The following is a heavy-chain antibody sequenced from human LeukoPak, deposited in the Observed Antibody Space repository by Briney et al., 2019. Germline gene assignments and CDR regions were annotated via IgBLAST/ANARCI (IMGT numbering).Heavy chain of an antibody. V-gene: IGHV1-46*01. J-gene: IGHJ4*02. CDR3: ARDWVGYCTNGVCPHFDY. D-gene: IGHD2-8*01. CDR1: GYTFTSYY. CDR2: INPSGSST. Sequence: ASVKVSCKASGYTFTSYYMHWVRQAPGQGLEWMGIINPSGSSTSYAQKFQGRVTMTRDTSTSTVYMELSSLRSEDTAVYYCARDWVGYCTNGVCPHFDYWGQGTLVTVSS.